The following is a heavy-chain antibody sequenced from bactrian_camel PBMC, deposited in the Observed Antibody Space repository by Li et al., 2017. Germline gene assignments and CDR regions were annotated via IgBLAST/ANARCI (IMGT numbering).Heavy chain of an antibody. Sequence: VESGGGSVQAGGSLTLSCTTSGYTYSSYCMAWFIETPGKEREGVASIDSDGTTHYTDSVKGRFTISRDNAKNTLFLQMNSLKPDDTAVYYCAATGQMLSVAGCRTQGTQVTVS. V-gene: IGHV3S1*01. J-gene: IGHJ4*01. CDR1: GYTYSSYC. D-gene: IGHD1*01. CDR2: IDSDGTT.